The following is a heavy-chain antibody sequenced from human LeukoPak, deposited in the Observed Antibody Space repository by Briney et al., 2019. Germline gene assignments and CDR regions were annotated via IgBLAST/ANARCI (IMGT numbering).Heavy chain of an antibody. CDR2: INPNSGGT. CDR3: ARQTAMVTYWFDP. D-gene: IGHD5-18*01. CDR1: GDTFTGYY. J-gene: IGHJ5*02. V-gene: IGHV1-2*02. Sequence: ASVKVSCKASGDTFTGYYMHWVRQAPGKGLEWMGWINPNSGGTNYAQKFQGRVTMTRATSISTAYMELSRLRSDDTAVYYCARQTAMVTYWFDPWGQGTLVTVSS.